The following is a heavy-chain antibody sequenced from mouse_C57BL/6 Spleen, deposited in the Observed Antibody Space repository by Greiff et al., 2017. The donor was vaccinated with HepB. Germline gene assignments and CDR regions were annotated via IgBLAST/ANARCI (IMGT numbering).Heavy chain of an antibody. Sequence: VQLQQSGPELVKPGASVKISCKASGYAFSSSWMNWVKQRPGKGLEWIGRIYPGDGDTNYNGKFKGKATLTADKSSSTAYMQLSSLTSEDSAVYFCAREDYSNCAWFAYWGQGTLVTVSA. V-gene: IGHV1-82*01. CDR2: IYPGDGDT. CDR3: AREDYSNCAWFAY. CDR1: GYAFSSSW. J-gene: IGHJ3*01. D-gene: IGHD2-5*01.